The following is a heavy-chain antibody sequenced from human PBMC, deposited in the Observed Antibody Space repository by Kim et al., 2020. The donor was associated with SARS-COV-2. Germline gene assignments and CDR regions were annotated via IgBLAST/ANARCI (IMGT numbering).Heavy chain of an antibody. V-gene: IGHV4-34*08. CDR1: GGTSHY. D-gene: IGHD3-3*02. Sequence: SETLSLTCAVYGGTSHYWTWIRQSPGKGLEWIGEVKRGKEIDYNPSLQSRLTISVDSSTNQFSLDLTSVTAADTGVYYCAASSGPLSRLLAFKLPVVSYYFGLDVWGQGTTVIVS. J-gene: IGHJ6*02. CDR2: VKRGKEI. CDR3: AASSGPLSRLLAFKLPVVSYYFGLDV.